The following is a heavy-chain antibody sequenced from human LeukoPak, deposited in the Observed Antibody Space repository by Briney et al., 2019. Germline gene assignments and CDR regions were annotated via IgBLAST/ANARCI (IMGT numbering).Heavy chain of an antibody. CDR1: GGSISSYY. J-gene: IGHJ5*02. D-gene: IGHD3-16*02. CDR3: ARVIGIHRSWFDP. V-gene: IGHV4-59*01. CDR2: IYYSGST. Sequence: SETLSLTCTVSGGSISSYYWSWIRQPPGKGLERIGYIYYSGSTNYNPSLKSRVTISVDTSKNQFSLKLSSVTAADTAVYYCARVIGIHRSWFDPWGQGTLVTVSS.